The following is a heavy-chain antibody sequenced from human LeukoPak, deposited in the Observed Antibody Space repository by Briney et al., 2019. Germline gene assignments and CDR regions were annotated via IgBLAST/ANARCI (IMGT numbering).Heavy chain of an antibody. Sequence: GGSLRLSCAASGFTVSNDYMSWVRQAPGRGLEWVANIKQDGSMKQYADSVRGRFIISRDNAKNSVYLQLSSLKAEDSAVYFCARDESGGYYVYWGQGTLVTVSS. V-gene: IGHV3-7*01. D-gene: IGHD2-15*01. CDR3: ARDESGGYYVY. CDR1: GFTVSNDY. J-gene: IGHJ4*02. CDR2: IKQDGSMK.